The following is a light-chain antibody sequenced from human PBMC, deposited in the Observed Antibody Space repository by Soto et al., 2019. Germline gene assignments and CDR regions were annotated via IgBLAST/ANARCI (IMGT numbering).Light chain of an antibody. Sequence: DIQMTQSPSSLSASVGDRVTITCRASQSIGIDLNWYQKKPGKAPKLLIHAASTLQSGVPSTFSGSGYGTDFALTISSLQPEDIATYYCHQTYANPWTFAQGTKVDI. CDR2: AAS. V-gene: IGKV1-39*01. J-gene: IGKJ1*01. CDR3: HQTYANPWT. CDR1: QSIGID.